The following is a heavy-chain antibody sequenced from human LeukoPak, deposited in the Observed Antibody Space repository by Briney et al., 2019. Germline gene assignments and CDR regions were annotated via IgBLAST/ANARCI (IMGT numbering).Heavy chain of an antibody. J-gene: IGHJ5*02. V-gene: IGHV1-2*02. CDR2: INPNSGGT. Sequence: GASVKVSCKASGYTFTGYYIHWVRQAPGQGLEWLGWINPNSGGTNYAQRLLGRVTLTRDTSISTAYMEVKRLRSDDTAVYYCARAPLWFGIPFDPWGQGTLVTVSS. CDR1: GYTFTGYY. CDR3: ARAPLWFGIPFDP. D-gene: IGHD3-10*01.